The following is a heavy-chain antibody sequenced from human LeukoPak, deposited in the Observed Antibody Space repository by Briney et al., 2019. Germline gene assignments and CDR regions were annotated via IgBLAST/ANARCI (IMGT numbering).Heavy chain of an antibody. J-gene: IGHJ4*02. CDR3: ARAIRFGELCYFDY. CDR2: IYYSGST. V-gene: IGHV4-59*01. CDR1: GGSISSYY. D-gene: IGHD3-10*01. Sequence: PSETLSLTCTVSGGSISSYYWSWIRQHPGKGLEWIGYIYYSGSTNYNPSLKSRVTISVDTSKNQFSLKLSSVTAADTAVYYCARAIRFGELCYFDYWGQGTLVTVSS.